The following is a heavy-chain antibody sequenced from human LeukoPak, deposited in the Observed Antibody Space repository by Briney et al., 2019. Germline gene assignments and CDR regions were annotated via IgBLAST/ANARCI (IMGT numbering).Heavy chain of an antibody. V-gene: IGHV4-61*02. CDR3: ASEQTYYDYVWGSYHYYMDG. J-gene: IGHJ6*03. CDR2: IYTSGST. CDR1: GGSISSGSYY. D-gene: IGHD3-16*02. Sequence: SQTLSLTCTVSGGSISSGSYYWSWIRQPAGKGLEWIGRIYTSGSTNYNPSLKSRVTISVATSKHPFSLTLSSVTAADTAVYYCASEQTYYDYVWGSYHYYMDGWGKGTTVTVSS.